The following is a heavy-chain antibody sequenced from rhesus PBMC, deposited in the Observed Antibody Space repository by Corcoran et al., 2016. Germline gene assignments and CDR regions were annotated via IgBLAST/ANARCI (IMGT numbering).Heavy chain of an antibody. D-gene: IGHD2-15*01. CDR1: GGSISSSY. CDR3: ARDRGYCSSTYCSSGYFDY. V-gene: IGHV4-169*02. J-gene: IGHJ4*01. CDR2: IYGSGSST. Sequence: QLQLQESGPGLVKPSETLSVTCAVSGGSISSSYWSWIRQAPGKGLEWIGYIYGSGSSTNYNPSLKSRVTLSVDTSKNQLSLKLSSVTTADTAVDYCARDRGYCSSTYCSSGYFDYWGQGVLVTVSS.